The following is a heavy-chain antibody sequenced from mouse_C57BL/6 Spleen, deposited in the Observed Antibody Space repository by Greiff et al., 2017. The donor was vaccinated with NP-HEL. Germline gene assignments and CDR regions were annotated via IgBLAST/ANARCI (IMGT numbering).Heavy chain of an antibody. Sequence: VQRVESGPELVKPGASVKISCKASGYAFSSSWMNWVKQRPGKGLEWIGRIYPGDGDTNYNGKFKGKATLTADKSSSTAYMQLSSLTSEDSAVYFCARLDYFDYWGQGTTLTVSS. CDR3: ARLDYFDY. CDR1: GYAFSSSW. V-gene: IGHV1-82*01. J-gene: IGHJ2*01. CDR2: IYPGDGDT.